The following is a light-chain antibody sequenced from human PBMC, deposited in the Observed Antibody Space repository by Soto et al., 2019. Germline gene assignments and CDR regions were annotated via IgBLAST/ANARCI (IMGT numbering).Light chain of an antibody. Sequence: QSVLTQPASVSGSPGQSITISCTGTSSDVGGYNYVSWYQQHPGKAPKLMIYDVSNRPSGVSNRFSGSKSGNTASLTISGLQAEDEDDYYCSSYTSSSILVFGGGTKLTVL. CDR2: DVS. V-gene: IGLV2-14*01. CDR3: SSYTSSSILV. CDR1: SSDVGGYNY. J-gene: IGLJ2*01.